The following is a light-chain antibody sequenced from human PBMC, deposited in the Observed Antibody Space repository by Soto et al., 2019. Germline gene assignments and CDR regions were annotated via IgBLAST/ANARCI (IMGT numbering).Light chain of an antibody. CDR3: QQYNSYSRT. CDR2: KAS. J-gene: IGKJ1*01. CDR1: QSISSW. Sequence: DIHRAQSPSTLSAPVVGRVTITLPASQSISSWLAWYQQKPGKAPKLLIYKASSLESGVPSRFSGSGSGTEFTLTISSLQPDDFATYYCQQYNSYSRTCGQGTKVDIK. V-gene: IGKV1-5*03.